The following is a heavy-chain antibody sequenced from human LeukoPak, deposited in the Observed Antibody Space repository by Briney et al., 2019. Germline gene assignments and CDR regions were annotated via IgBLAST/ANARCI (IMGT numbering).Heavy chain of an antibody. V-gene: IGHV3-33*01. CDR3: VRDYCSSIICMDA. CDR2: IWSDGNNK. D-gene: IGHD2-2*01. Sequence: PGVSLRLSCAASGFTFSRYGMHWVRQAPGKGLEWVAVIWSDGNNKEHGDSVKGRFTISRDNSKNTLYLQMNSLRAEDTAMYYCVRDYCSSIICMDAWGQGTTVTVSS. J-gene: IGHJ6*02. CDR1: GFTFSRYG.